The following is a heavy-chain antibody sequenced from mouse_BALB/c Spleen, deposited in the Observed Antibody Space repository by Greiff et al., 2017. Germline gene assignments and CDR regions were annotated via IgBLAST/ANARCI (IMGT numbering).Heavy chain of an antibody. CDR3: ARDYRYDGYYAMDY. Sequence: QVQLQQPGAELVKPGASVKMSCKASGYTFTSYNMHWVKQTPGQGLEWIGAIYPGNGDTSYNQKFKGKATLTADKSSSTAYMQLSSLTSEDSAVYYCARDYRYDGYYAMDYWGQGTSVTVSS. V-gene: IGHV1-12*01. J-gene: IGHJ4*01. CDR1: GYTFTSYN. CDR2: IYPGNGDT. D-gene: IGHD2-14*01.